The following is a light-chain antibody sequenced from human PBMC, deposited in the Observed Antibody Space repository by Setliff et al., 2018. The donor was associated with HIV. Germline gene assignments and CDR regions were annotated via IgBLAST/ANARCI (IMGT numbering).Light chain of an antibody. V-gene: IGKV4-1*01. CDR3: LQYYSTPFT. CDR1: QSVLYSGNNKNY. Sequence: DIVMTQSPDSLAVSLGERATINCKSSQSVLYSGNNKNYLAWYQQKAGQPPKILLYWASTRQSGVPDRFSGSGSGTDFTLTISSLQAEDVAVYYCLQYYSTPFTFGGGTKVDIK. CDR2: WAS. J-gene: IGKJ4*01.